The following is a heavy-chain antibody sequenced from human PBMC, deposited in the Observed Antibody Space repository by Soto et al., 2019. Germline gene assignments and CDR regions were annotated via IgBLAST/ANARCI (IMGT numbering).Heavy chain of an antibody. V-gene: IGHV3-23*01. CDR1: GFTFSSYA. J-gene: IGHJ4*02. CDR3: AKSPLKYGSGRRGLY. D-gene: IGHD3-10*01. Sequence: EVQLLESGGGLVQPGGSLRLSCAASGFTFSSYAMSWVRQAPGKGLEWVSAISGSGGSTYYADSVKGRFTISRDNSKNKLYLQMNSLRAEDTAVYYCAKSPLKYGSGRRGLYWGQGTLVTVSS. CDR2: ISGSGGST.